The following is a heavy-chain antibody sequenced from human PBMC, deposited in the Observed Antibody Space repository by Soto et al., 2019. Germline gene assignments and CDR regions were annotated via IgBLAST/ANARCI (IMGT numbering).Heavy chain of an antibody. J-gene: IGHJ4*02. D-gene: IGHD3-22*01. Sequence: QLQLQESGPGLVKPSETLSLTCTVSGGSISSSSYYWGWIRQPPGKGLEWIGSIYYSGSTYYNPSLKSRVTISVDTSKHQFSLKLSSVTAADTAVYYCARHVPYYYDSSGYLDYWGQGTLATVSS. CDR1: GGSISSSSYY. CDR3: ARHVPYYYDSSGYLDY. CDR2: IYYSGST. V-gene: IGHV4-39*01.